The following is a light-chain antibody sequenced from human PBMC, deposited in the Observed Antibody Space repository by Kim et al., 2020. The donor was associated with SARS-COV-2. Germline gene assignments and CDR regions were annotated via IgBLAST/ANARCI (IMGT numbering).Light chain of an antibody. V-gene: IGKV3D-7*01. CDR3: QQDYNLPWT. CDR1: QSVSSSY. J-gene: IGKJ1*01. Sequence: PGENVTLSCRGSQSVSSSYLPWYQQKPGQAPRLLIYGASTRATSIPARFSGSGSGTDFTLTISSLQPEDFAVYYCQQDYNLPWTFGQGTKVDIK. CDR2: GAS.